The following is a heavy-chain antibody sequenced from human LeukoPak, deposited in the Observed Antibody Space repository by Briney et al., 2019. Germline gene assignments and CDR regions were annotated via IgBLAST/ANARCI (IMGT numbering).Heavy chain of an antibody. CDR3: AKPYSGYY. J-gene: IGHJ4*02. Sequence: GGSLRLSCVASGTTVSSNYMSWVRQAPGKGLEWVSVIYSGGSTYYADSEKGRFTISRDYSKNTLYLQMNSLRVEDTAVYYCAKPYSGYYWGQGTLVTVSS. V-gene: IGHV3-66*04. CDR2: IYSGGST. D-gene: IGHD5-12*01. CDR1: GTTVSSNY.